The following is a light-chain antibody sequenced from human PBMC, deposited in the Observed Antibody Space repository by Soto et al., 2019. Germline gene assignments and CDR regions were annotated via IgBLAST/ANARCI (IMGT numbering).Light chain of an antibody. CDR2: AAS. V-gene: IGKV1-39*01. Sequence: DIQMTQSPSSLSASVGDRVTITCRASQSISSYLNWYQQKPGKAPKLLIYAASKFQSGVPSRFSGSGSGTEFTLTISSLQLEDFATYYCQQSYSTPTFGPGTKVDIK. J-gene: IGKJ3*01. CDR3: QQSYSTPT. CDR1: QSISSY.